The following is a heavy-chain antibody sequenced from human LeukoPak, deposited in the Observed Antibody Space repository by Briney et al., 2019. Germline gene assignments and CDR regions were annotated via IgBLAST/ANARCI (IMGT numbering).Heavy chain of an antibody. CDR1: GGSISSYY. CDR2: IYYSGST. Sequence: SETLSLTCTVSGGSISSYYWSWIRQPPGKGLEWIGYIYYSGSTNYNPSLKSRVTISVDTSKNQFSLKLSSVTAADTAVYYCASLTAYSKPKYWGQGTLVTVSS. CDR3: ASLTAYSKPKY. J-gene: IGHJ4*02. D-gene: IGHD6-13*01. V-gene: IGHV4-59*08.